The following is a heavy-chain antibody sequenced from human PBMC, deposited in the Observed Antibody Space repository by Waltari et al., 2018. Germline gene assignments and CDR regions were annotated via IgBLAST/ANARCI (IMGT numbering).Heavy chain of an antibody. CDR2: ISEDGTNK. D-gene: IGHD3-22*01. J-gene: IGHJ4*02. Sequence: QVQLVESGGGVVQPGTSLRLSCEASGFTFSRYAIHGVRQAPGKGLEGVALISEDGTNKYYADSVKGRSTIAGDNSRGTLYLHMNGLRPDDTAVYYCARDRYFYDKTVPRYWGQGTLVTVSS. CDR1: GFTFSRYA. CDR3: ARDRYFYDKTVPRY. V-gene: IGHV3-30*04.